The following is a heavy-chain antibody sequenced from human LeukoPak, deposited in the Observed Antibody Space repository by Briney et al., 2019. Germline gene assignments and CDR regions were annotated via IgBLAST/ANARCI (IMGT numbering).Heavy chain of an antibody. CDR3: ARVVPAGGYYFDY. CDR2: IYYSGST. Sequence: SETLSLTCTVSGGSISSGGYYWSWIRQHPGKGLEWIGYIYYSGSTNYNPSLKSRVTISVDTSKNQFSLKLSSVTAADTAVYYCARVVPAGGYYFDYWGQGTLVTVSS. V-gene: IGHV4-61*08. D-gene: IGHD3-10*01. CDR1: GGSISSGGYY. J-gene: IGHJ4*02.